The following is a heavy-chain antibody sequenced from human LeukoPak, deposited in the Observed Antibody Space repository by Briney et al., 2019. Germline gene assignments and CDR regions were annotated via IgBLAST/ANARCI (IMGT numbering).Heavy chain of an antibody. CDR3: ARSILHSGGSCCWYYFDY. CDR2: IYYSGTT. CDR1: GGFISNHY. D-gene: IGHD2-15*01. V-gene: IGHV4-59*11. J-gene: IGHJ4*02. Sequence: SETLSLTCSVSGGFISNHYWSWIRQPPGKGPEWIGYIYYSGTTNYNPSLKSRVTISVDTSKNQFSLKRSSVTAADTAVYYCARSILHSGGSCCWYYFDYWGQGTLVTVSS.